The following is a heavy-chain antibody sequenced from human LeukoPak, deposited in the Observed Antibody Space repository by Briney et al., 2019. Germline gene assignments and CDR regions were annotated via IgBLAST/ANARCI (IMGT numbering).Heavy chain of an antibody. J-gene: IGHJ2*01. CDR3: AREYRYFDL. V-gene: IGHV3-7*01. CDR2: IKEDGSEK. Sequence: GGSLRLSCAVSGFSFNSYWMNWARQAPGKGLEWVANIKEDGSEKDYVDSVKGRFTISRDNAKNSLYLQMNSLRAEDTAVYYCAREYRYFDLWGRGTLVTVSS. CDR1: GFSFNSYW.